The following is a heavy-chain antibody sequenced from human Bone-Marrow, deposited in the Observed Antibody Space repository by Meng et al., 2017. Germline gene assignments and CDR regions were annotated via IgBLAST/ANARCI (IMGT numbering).Heavy chain of an antibody. CDR3: ARDRAVPYGGNPGGFDY. D-gene: IGHD4-23*01. J-gene: IGHJ4*02. CDR2: LIPIFGTA. Sequence: SVKVSCKALGGIFSNYVIGWVRQAPGQGREWMGGLIPIFGTANYAQKFQGRVTITTDESTSTAYMELRSLRSEDTAVYYCARDRAVPYGGNPGGFDYWGQGTLVTVSS. CDR1: GGIFSNYV. V-gene: IGHV1-69*05.